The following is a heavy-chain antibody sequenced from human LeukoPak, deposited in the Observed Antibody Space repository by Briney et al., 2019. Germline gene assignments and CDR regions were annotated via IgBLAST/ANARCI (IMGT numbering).Heavy chain of an antibody. CDR1: GFTFSAYA. Sequence: GGSLRLSCEASGFTFSAYAMTWVRQAPGKGLEWVSSIGSDNKPHYSESVKGRFAISRDNSKNTLFLQLHSLRAEDTAVYYCARDSRGYDILTGYYNSGLDYWGQGTLVTVSS. V-gene: IGHV3-23*01. CDR3: ARDSRGYDILTGYYNSGLDY. D-gene: IGHD3-9*01. J-gene: IGHJ4*02. CDR2: IGSDNKP.